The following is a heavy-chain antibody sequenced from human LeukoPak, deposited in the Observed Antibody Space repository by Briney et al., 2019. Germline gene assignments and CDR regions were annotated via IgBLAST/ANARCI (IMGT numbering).Heavy chain of an antibody. J-gene: IGHJ4*02. Sequence: GGSLRLSCAASGFTFSSYSMNWVRQAPGKGLEWVSSISSSSSYIYYADSVKGRFTISRDNSKNTLYLQMNSLRAEDTAVYYCAKWLGQLVEPGFDYWGQGTLVTVSS. CDR2: ISSSSSYI. CDR3: AKWLGQLVEPGFDY. CDR1: GFTFSSYS. D-gene: IGHD6-13*01. V-gene: IGHV3-21*04.